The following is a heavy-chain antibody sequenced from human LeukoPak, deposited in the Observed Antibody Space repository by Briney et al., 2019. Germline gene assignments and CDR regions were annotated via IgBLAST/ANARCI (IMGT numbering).Heavy chain of an antibody. Sequence: QPGGSLRLSCAASGFTFSNYAMNWVRQAPGEGLEWVLGLSVSGGSTYYADSVKDRFTISRDNSKNTLYLQMNSLRAEDTAVYYCARDRGINWFDPWGQGTLVTVSS. J-gene: IGHJ5*02. CDR2: LSVSGGST. V-gene: IGHV3-23*01. CDR1: GFTFSNYA. D-gene: IGHD3-10*01. CDR3: ARDRGINWFDP.